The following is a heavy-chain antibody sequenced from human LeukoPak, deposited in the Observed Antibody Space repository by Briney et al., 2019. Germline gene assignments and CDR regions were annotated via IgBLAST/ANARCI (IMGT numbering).Heavy chain of an antibody. D-gene: IGHD6-13*01. Sequence: SETLSLTCTVSGGSISNYYWSWIRQPAGKGLEWIGHIYISGSTNYNPSLKNRVTMSVDTSKNQFSLRLSSVTAADTAVYYCARARSSTGDFDYWGQGTLVTVSS. CDR3: ARARSSTGDFDY. J-gene: IGHJ4*02. CDR1: GGSISNYY. CDR2: IYISGST. V-gene: IGHV4-4*07.